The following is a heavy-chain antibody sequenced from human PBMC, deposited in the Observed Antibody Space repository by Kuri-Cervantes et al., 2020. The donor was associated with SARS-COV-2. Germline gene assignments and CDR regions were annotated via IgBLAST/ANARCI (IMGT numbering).Heavy chain of an antibody. Sequence: GGSLRLSCAASGFTASPSWMHWVCQAPEKGLEWVAEIKCDGNEKDYVDSVKGRLSISRDNAKNSLFSQVNSLRAEDTAVYYCANDYDSSGYYRSFDYWGQGTLVTVSS. CDR2: IKCDGNEK. V-gene: IGHV3-52*01. J-gene: IGHJ4*02. D-gene: IGHD3-22*01. CDR1: GFTASPSW. CDR3: ANDYDSSGYYRSFDY.